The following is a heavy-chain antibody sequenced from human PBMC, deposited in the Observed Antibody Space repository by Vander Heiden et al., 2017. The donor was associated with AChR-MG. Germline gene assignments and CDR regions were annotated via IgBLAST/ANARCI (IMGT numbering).Heavy chain of an antibody. CDR3: ARAPYSSGWYLDYFDY. D-gene: IGHD6-19*01. CDR2: INSDGSST. J-gene: IGHJ4*02. Sequence: EVQLVESGGGLVQPGGSLRLSCAASGFTFSSYWMHWVRQAPGKGLVWVSRINSDGSSTSYADSVKGRFTISRDNAKNTLYLQMNSLRAEDTAVYYCARAPYSSGWYLDYFDYWGQGTLVTVSS. CDR1: GFTFSSYW. V-gene: IGHV3-74*01.